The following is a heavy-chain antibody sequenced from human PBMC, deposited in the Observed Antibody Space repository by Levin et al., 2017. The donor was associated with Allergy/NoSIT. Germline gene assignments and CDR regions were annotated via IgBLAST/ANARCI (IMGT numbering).Heavy chain of an antibody. V-gene: IGHV1-18*01. J-gene: IGHJ6*02. Sequence: ASVKVSCKASGYTFTSYGISWVRQAPGQGLEWMGWISAYNGNTNYAQKLQGRVTMTTDTSTSTAYMELRSLRSDGTAVYYCARERYCSGGSCYYYYYYGMDVWGQGTTVTVSS. CDR1: GYTFTSYG. D-gene: IGHD2-15*01. CDR2: ISAYNGNT. CDR3: ARERYCSGGSCYYYYYYGMDV.